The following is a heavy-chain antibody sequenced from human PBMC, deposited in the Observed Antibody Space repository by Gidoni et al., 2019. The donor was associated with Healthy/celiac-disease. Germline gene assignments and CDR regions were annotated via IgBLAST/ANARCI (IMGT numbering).Heavy chain of an antibody. CDR2: ISDDGSNK. D-gene: IGHD3-22*01. V-gene: IGHV3-30*18. CDR3: AKEQFTYYYDSSADY. Sequence: QVQLVESGGGVVQPGRSLRLSCAASGFTFSSYGMHWVRQAPGKGLEWVAVISDDGSNKYYADSVKGRFTISRDNSKNTLYLQMNSLRAEDTAVYYCAKEQFTYYYDSSADYWGQGTLVTVSS. CDR1: GFTFSSYG. J-gene: IGHJ4*02.